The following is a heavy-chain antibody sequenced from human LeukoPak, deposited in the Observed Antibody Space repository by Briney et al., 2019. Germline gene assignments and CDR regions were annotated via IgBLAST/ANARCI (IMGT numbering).Heavy chain of an antibody. D-gene: IGHD2-21*02. V-gene: IGHV4-34*01. CDR3: AREPLHIVVVTAIRAFDI. CDR2: INHSGST. J-gene: IGHJ3*02. CDR1: GGSFSGYY. Sequence: NSSETPSLTCAVYGGSFSGYYWSWIRQPPGKGLEWIGEINHSGSTNYNPSLKSRVTISVDTSKNQFSLKLSSVTAADTAVYYCAREPLHIVVVTAIRAFDIWGQGTMVTVSS.